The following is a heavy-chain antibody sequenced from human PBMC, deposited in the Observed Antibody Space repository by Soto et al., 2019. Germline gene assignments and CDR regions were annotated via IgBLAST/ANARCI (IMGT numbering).Heavy chain of an antibody. J-gene: IGHJ4*02. D-gene: IGHD3-3*02. V-gene: IGHV2-5*02. CDR2: IYWDDDK. CDR3: AHRGVVAYEACFDS. CDR1: GFSLSTSGVG. Sequence: QITLKESGPTLVKPTQTLTLTCTFSGFSLSTSGVGVGWIRQPPGKALQWLALIYWDDDKRYSPSLKSRLTITNDTSKSRVVLTMTNMDPVDTATYYCAHRGVVAYEACFDSWGQGTLVTVSS.